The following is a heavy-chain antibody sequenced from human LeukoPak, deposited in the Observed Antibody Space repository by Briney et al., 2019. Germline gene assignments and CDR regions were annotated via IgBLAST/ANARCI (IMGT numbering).Heavy chain of an antibody. Sequence: PSETLSLTCTVSGGSISSYYWSWIRIRQPAGKGLEWIGRIHSSGITNYNPSLKGRVTMSVDTSKNQFSLSLTSVTAADTAVYYCARTTAHWYFDLWGRGTLVSVSS. V-gene: IGHV4-4*07. CDR3: ARTTAHWYFDL. D-gene: IGHD2-21*02. CDR1: GGSISSYY. CDR2: IHSSGIT. J-gene: IGHJ2*01.